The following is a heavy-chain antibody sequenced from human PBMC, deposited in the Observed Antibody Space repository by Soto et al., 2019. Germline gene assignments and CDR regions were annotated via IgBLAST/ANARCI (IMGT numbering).Heavy chain of an antibody. CDR3: AKSRIQGWTKGLYDH. D-gene: IGHD5-18*01. CDR1: GFTFSSYA. Sequence: GGSLRLSCAASGFTFSSYAMSWVRQAPGKGLEWVSSISESGDSTSYAESVRGRFTISRDDSKNTLYLQMNSLRAEDTAVYSCAKSRIQGWTKGLYDHWGQGTLVTVSS. J-gene: IGHJ4*02. V-gene: IGHV3-23*01. CDR2: ISESGDST.